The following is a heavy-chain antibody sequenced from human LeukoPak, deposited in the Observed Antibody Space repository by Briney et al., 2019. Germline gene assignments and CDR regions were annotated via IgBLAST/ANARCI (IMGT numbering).Heavy chain of an antibody. CDR1: VATFTSYA. J-gene: IGHJ5*02. V-gene: IGHV1-69*05. CDR2: IIPIFGTA. CDR3: ARDMTGTPMVTGWFDP. D-gene: IGHD5-18*01. Sequence: ASVTLSCTASVATFTSYAISWVRQGPGQGLEWMGGIIPIFGTANYAQKFQGRVTMTRDTSMSTAYMELGSLRSEDMAVYYCARDMTGTPMVTGWFDPWGQGTLVTVSS.